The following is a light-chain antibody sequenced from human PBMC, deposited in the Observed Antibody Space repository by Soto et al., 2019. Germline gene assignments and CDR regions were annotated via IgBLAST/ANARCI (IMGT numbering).Light chain of an antibody. V-gene: IGKV3-20*01. Sequence: EIVLTQSPGTLSLSPGERATLSCRASQSVSSSYLAWYQQKPGQAPRLLIYGASSRATVIPDRFSGSGSGTDFTLTISRLEPEYFAVYYCQQYGSSPYTFGQGTKLEIK. CDR1: QSVSSSY. J-gene: IGKJ2*01. CDR3: QQYGSSPYT. CDR2: GAS.